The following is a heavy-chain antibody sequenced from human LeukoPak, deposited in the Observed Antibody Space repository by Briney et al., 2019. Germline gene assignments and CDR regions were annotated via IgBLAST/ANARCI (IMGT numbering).Heavy chain of an antibody. CDR2: INPNSGGT. CDR1: GYTFTGYY. V-gene: IGHV1-2*06. J-gene: IGHJ4*02. D-gene: IGHD6-19*01. Sequence: ASVKVSCKASGYTFTGYYMHWVRQAPGQGLEWMGRINPNSGGTNYAQKFQGRVTMTRDTSIRTAYMELSRLRSDDTAVYYCARTRGPVAGYYYFDYWGQGTLVTVSS. CDR3: ARTRGPVAGYYYFDY.